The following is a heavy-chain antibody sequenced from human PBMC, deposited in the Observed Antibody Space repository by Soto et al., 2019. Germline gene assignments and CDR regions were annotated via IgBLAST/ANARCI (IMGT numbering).Heavy chain of an antibody. CDR3: AKQQLVVTAYYYYYMDV. D-gene: IGHD6-13*01. CDR1: GFTFSSYA. Sequence: GSLRLSCAASGFTFSSYAMSWVRQATGKGLEWVSAISGSGGSTYYADSVKGRFTISRDNSKNTLYLQMNSLRAEDTAVYYCAKQQLVVTAYYYYYMDVWGKGTTVTVSS. CDR2: ISGSGGST. J-gene: IGHJ6*03. V-gene: IGHV3-23*01.